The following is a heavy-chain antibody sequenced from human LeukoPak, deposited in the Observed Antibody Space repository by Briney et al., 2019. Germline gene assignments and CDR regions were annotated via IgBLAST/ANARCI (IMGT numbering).Heavy chain of an antibody. D-gene: IGHD2/OR15-2a*01. J-gene: IGHJ4*02. CDR3: AKDDSGNSLDY. Sequence: GGSLRLSCAASGFTFGTYGMHWVRQAPAKGLEWVAFTRYDGSNKDYVDSVKGRFTISRDNPKNTLYLQMNSLRADDTALYYCAKDDSGNSLDYWGQGTPVTVSS. V-gene: IGHV3-30*02. CDR1: GFTFGTYG. CDR2: TRYDGSNK.